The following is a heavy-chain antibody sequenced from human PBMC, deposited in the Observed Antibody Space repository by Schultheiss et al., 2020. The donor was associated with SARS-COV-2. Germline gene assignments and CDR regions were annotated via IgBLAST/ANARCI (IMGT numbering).Heavy chain of an antibody. V-gene: IGHV4-30-4*01. J-gene: IGHJ4*02. Sequence: SETLSLTCTVSGGSISSGDYYWSWIRQPPGKGLEWIGYIYYSGSTYYNPSLKSRVTISVDTSKNQFSLQLNSVTPEDTAVYYCARDLVDTIGWNRFDYWGQGTLVTVSS. CDR3: ARDLVDTIGWNRFDY. CDR2: IYYSGST. CDR1: GGSISSGDYY. D-gene: IGHD6-19*01.